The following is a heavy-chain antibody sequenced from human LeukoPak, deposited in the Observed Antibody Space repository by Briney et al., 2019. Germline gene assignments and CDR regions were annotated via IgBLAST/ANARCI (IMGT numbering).Heavy chain of an antibody. V-gene: IGHV3-48*03. J-gene: IGHJ1*01. Sequence: QAGGSLRLSCAASGFTFNNYEMNWIRQAPGKGLEWISYISSSAITIYYADSVKGRFTISRDNAKNSLYLQMNNLRVEDTAVYYCARDRYNEYFHYWDQGTLVTVSS. CDR2: ISSSAITI. D-gene: IGHD3-9*01. CDR3: ARDRYNEYFHY. CDR1: GFTFNNYE.